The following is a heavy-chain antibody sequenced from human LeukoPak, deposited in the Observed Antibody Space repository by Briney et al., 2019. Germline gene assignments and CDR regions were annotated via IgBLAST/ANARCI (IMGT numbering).Heavy chain of an antibody. V-gene: IGHV4-59*01. D-gene: IGHD1-26*01. J-gene: IGHJ5*02. CDR1: GGSISSYY. CDR3: ARAGYSGSLFDP. CDR2: IYYSGST. Sequence: PSETLSLTCTVSGGSISSYYWSWIRQPPGKGLEWIGYIYYSGSTNYNPSLKSRVTISVDTSKNQFSLKLSSVTAADTAVYYCARAGYSGSLFDPWGQGTLVTVSS.